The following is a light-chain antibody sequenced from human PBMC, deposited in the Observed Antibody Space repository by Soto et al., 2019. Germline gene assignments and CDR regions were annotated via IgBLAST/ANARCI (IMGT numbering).Light chain of an antibody. CDR1: SSDVGGYNY. CDR3: CSYAGRYSPVV. J-gene: IGLJ2*01. CDR2: DVS. V-gene: IGLV2-11*01. Sequence: QSALTQPRSVSGSPGQSVTISCTGISSDVGGYNYVSWYQQHPGKAPKLMIYDVSKRLSGVPDRFSGSKSGNTASLTISGRQAEDEADYYCCSYAGRYSPVVFGGGTKLTVL.